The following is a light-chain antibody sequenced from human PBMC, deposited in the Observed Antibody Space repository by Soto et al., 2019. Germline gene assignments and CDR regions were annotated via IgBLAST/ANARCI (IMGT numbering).Light chain of an antibody. V-gene: IGKV1-5*01. CDR1: QSISSW. Sequence: DIQMTQSPSTLSAAFSHRITIXCMASQSISSWLAWYQQKPGKAPKLLIFDASSLESGTPSRFSGRRSGTQFTLTINGLQPDDLATYYCQQYDNYKPLTFGGGTKVDIK. CDR3: QQYDNYKPLT. J-gene: IGKJ4*01. CDR2: DAS.